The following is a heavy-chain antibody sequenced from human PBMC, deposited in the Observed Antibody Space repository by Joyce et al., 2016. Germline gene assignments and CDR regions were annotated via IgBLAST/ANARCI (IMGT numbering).Heavy chain of an antibody. V-gene: IGHV3-30*18. CDR3: AKWAASFNWKNGTGVAFDI. J-gene: IGHJ3*02. CDR1: RFSFRSYA. CDR2: ISYDGSDT. D-gene: IGHD1/OR15-1a*01. Sequence: QMQLVESGGGVVQPGRSLRLSCSASRFSFRSYAMHWVRQAPGKGLEWVAIISYDGSDTYYGDSVRGRFTISRDNSNNMLSLQMNSLRPEDTAIYYCAKWAASFNWKNGTGVAFDIWGQGTMVTVSP.